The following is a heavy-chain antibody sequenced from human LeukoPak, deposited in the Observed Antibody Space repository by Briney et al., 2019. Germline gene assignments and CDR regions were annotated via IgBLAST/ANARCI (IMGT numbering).Heavy chain of an antibody. J-gene: IGHJ6*03. Sequence: PSETLSLTCAVSGYSISSGYYWGWTRQPPGKGLEWIGSIYHSGSTYYNPSLKSRVTISVDTSKNQFSLKLSSVTAADTAVYYCAIWFGEPYYYYYYMDVWGKGTTVTVSS. CDR3: AIWFGEPYYYYYYMDV. V-gene: IGHV4-38-2*01. D-gene: IGHD3-10*01. CDR1: GYSISSGYY. CDR2: IYHSGST.